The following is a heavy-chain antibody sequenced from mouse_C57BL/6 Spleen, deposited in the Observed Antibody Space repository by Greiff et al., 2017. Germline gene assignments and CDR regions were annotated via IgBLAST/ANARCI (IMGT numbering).Heavy chain of an antibody. J-gene: IGHJ4*01. D-gene: IGHD2-5*01. CDR2: IDPENGDT. CDR3: TTAYYSNYYAMDY. V-gene: IGHV14-4*01. CDR1: GFNIKDDY. Sequence: EVMLVESGAELVRPGASVKLSCTASGFNIKDDYMHWVKQRPEQGLEWIGWIDPENGDTEYASKFQGKATITADKSSNTAYLHLSSLTSEDTAVYYCTTAYYSNYYAMDYWGQGTSVTVSS.